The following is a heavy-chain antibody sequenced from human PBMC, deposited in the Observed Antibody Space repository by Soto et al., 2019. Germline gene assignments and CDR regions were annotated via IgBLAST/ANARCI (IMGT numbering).Heavy chain of an antibody. V-gene: IGHV4-39*01. D-gene: IGHD3-3*01. Sequence: PSETLSLTCTVSGGSMSSSSYYWGLIRQPPGKGLEWIGSIYYSGSTYYNPSLKSRVTISVDTSKNQFSLKLSSVTAADTDVYYCARALFYDFWSAVFAWWFDPWGQGTLVTVS. CDR2: IYYSGST. CDR3: ARALFYDFWSAVFAWWFDP. J-gene: IGHJ5*02. CDR1: GGSMSSSSYY.